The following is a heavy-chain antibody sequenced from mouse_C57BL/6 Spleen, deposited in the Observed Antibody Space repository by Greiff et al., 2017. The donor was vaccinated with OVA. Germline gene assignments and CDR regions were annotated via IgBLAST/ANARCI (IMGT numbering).Heavy chain of an antibody. CDR2: INPNNGGT. CDR3: ARETGTGTRDY. J-gene: IGHJ2*01. D-gene: IGHD4-1*01. Sequence: VQLQQSGPELVKPGASVKMSCKASGYTFTDYTMHWVKQSHGKSLEWIGYINPNNGGTSYNQKFKGKATLTVNKSSSTAYMGLRSLTSEESAFYDCARETGTGTRDYWGQGTTLTVSS. V-gene: IGHV1-22*01. CDR1: GYTFTDYT.